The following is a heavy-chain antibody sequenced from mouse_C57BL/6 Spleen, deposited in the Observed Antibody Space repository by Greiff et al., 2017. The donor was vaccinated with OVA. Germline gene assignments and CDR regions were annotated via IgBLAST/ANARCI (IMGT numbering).Heavy chain of an antibody. D-gene: IGHD1-1*01. V-gene: IGHV14-3*01. CDR2: IDPANGNT. Sequence: LVESVAELVRPGASVKLSCTASGFNIKNTYMHWVKQRPEQGLEWIGRIDPANGNTKYAPKFQGKATITADTSSNTAYLQLSSLTSEDTAIYYCARGIDYGFDYYAMDYWGQGTSVTVSS. CDR3: ARGIDYGFDYYAMDY. CDR1: GFNIKNTY. J-gene: IGHJ4*01.